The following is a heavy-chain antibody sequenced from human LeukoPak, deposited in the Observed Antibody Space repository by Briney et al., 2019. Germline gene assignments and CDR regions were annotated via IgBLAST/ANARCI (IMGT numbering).Heavy chain of an antibody. V-gene: IGHV4-34*01. CDR1: GGSFSGYY. CDR2: INHSGST. D-gene: IGHD2-15*01. Sequence: PSETLSLTCAVYGGSFSGYYWSWIRQPPGKGLEWIGEINHSGSTNYNPSLKSRVTISVDTSNNQFSLKLSPMTPPYTAVYYCARGPKAVVGRSRYIDVSGKGTTVTVSS. J-gene: IGHJ6*03. CDR3: ARGPKAVVGRSRYIDV.